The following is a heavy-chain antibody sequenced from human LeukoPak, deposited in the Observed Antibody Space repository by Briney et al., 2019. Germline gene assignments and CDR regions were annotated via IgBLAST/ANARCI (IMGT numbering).Heavy chain of an antibody. J-gene: IGHJ4*02. CDR2: ISSSSITI. CDR1: GSTFSSYA. Sequence: GGSLRLSCAASGSTFSSYAMNWVRQAPGKGLGWVSFISSSSITIYYADSVKGRFTISRDNAEKSLYLQRNSLRAEETAGYYCARDWGGSYSAIDYWGQGTLVTVSS. V-gene: IGHV3-48*04. D-gene: IGHD2-15*01. CDR3: ARDWGGSYSAIDY.